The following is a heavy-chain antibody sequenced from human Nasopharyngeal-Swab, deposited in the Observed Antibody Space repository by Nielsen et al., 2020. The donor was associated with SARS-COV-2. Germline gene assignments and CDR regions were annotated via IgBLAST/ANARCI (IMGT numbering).Heavy chain of an antibody. D-gene: IGHD3-9*01. Sequence: SGPTLVKPTQTLTLTCTFSGFSLSTSGVGVGWIRQPPGKALEWLALIYWDDDKRYSPSLKSRLTITKDTSKNQVVLTMTNMDPVDTATYYCARQGDYDILTGYGYWGQGTLVTSPQ. CDR3: ARQGDYDILTGYGY. CDR1: GFSLSTSGVG. CDR2: IYWDDDK. J-gene: IGHJ4*02. V-gene: IGHV2-5*02.